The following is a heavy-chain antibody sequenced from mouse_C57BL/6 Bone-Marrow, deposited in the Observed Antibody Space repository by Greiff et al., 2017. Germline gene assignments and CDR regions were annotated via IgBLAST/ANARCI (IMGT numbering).Heavy chain of an antibody. V-gene: IGHV1-81*01. CDR1: GYTFTSYG. Sequence: VNLVESGAELARPGASVKLSCKASGYTFTSYGISWVKQRTGQGLEWIGEIYPRSGNTYYNEKFKGKATLTADKSSSTAYMELSSLTSEDSAVYYCAPYYYGSSPFYFDYWGQGTTLTVSS. CDR3: APYYYGSSPFYFDY. D-gene: IGHD1-1*01. J-gene: IGHJ2*01. CDR2: IYPRSGNT.